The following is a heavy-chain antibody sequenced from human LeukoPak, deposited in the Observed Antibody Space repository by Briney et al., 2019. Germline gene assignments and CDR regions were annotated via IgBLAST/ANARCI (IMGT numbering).Heavy chain of an antibody. Sequence: GGSLRLSCAASGFTVSSSYMSWVRQAPGKGLEWVSVIYSGGSTYYADSVKGRFTISRDNSKNTLYLQMNSLRAEDTAVYYCARQRRSSGLDYWGQGTLVTVSS. D-gene: IGHD6-19*01. CDR2: IYSGGST. CDR1: GFTVSSSY. CDR3: ARQRRSSGLDY. V-gene: IGHV3-53*01. J-gene: IGHJ4*02.